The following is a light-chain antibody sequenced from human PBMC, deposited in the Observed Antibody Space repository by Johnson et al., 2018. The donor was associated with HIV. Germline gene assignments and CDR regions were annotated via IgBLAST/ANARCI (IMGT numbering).Light chain of an antibody. Sequence: QSVLTQPPSVSAAPGQKVTISCSGSSSNIGNNYVSWYQQLPGTAPKLLIYQTNKRPSGIPDRFSGSKSGTSATLGITGLQTGDEADYYCGTWDTSLSGGGVFG. CDR2: QTN. CDR1: SSNIGNNY. J-gene: IGLJ1*01. CDR3: GTWDTSLSGGGV. V-gene: IGLV1-51*02.